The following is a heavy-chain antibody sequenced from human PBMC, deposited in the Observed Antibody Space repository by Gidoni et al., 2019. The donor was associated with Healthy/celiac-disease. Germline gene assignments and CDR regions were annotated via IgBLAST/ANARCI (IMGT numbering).Heavy chain of an antibody. CDR3: ARSRYYGSSWLGYYFDY. V-gene: IGHV4-34*01. CDR2: INHSGST. CDR1: GGSFIGYY. D-gene: IGHD3-10*01. J-gene: IGHJ4*02. Sequence: QVQLQQWGAGLLKPSETLSLTCAVYGGSFIGYYWSWIRQPPGKGMEWIGEINHSGSTNYNPSLKSRVTISVDTSKNQFSLKLSSVTAADTAVYYCARSRYYGSSWLGYYFDYWGQGTLVTVSS.